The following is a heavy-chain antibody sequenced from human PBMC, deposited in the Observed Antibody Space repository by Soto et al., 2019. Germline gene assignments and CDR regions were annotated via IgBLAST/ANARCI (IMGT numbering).Heavy chain of an antibody. CDR1: GSSITSSSYY. Sequence: SDTLSLTCTVPGSSITSSSYYWDSIRQPPGKGLEWIGSIYYSGSTYYNPSLKSRVTISVDTSKNQFSLKLSSVTAADTAVYYCARHTTSSSWYPYYYYGMDVWGQGTTVS. CDR3: ARHTTSSSWYPYYYYGMDV. V-gene: IGHV4-39*01. D-gene: IGHD6-13*01. CDR2: IYYSGST. J-gene: IGHJ6*02.